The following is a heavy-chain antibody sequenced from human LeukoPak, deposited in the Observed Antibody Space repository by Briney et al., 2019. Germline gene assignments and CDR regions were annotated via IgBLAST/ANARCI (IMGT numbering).Heavy chain of an antibody. J-gene: IGHJ6*04. Sequence: GGSLRLSCAASGFTFSSYWMSWVRQAPGKGLEWVANTKQDGSEKYYVDSVKGRFTISRDNAKNSLYLQMNSLRAEDTAVYYCARAADTMVRGVTVYYYYGMDVWGKGTTVTVSS. D-gene: IGHD3-10*01. CDR3: ARAADTMVRGVTVYYYYGMDV. V-gene: IGHV3-7*03. CDR2: TKQDGSEK. CDR1: GFTFSSYW.